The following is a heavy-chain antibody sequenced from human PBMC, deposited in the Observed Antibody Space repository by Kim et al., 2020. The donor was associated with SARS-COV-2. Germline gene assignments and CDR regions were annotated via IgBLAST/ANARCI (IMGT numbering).Heavy chain of an antibody. CDR3: ARGFTPDCSGVSCYVA. J-gene: IGHJ5*01. D-gene: IGHD2-15*01. CDR2: INQSGSA. Sequence: SETLSLTCAVYGGSFSGYHWSWIRQTPGKGLEWIGEINQSGSAYYNPSLSSRLTISVDTSTNQFSLRLRSVTAADTSVYYCARGFTPDCSGVSCYVAWG. CDR1: GGSFSGYH. V-gene: IGHV4-34*01.